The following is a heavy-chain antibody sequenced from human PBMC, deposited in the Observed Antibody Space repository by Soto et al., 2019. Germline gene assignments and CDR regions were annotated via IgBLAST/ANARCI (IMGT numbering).Heavy chain of an antibody. J-gene: IGHJ6*02. D-gene: IGHD1-26*01. CDR3: ARDHSLTLFGMDV. CDR1: GFTFSSYA. Sequence: VGSLRLSCAASGFTFSSYAMHWVRQAPGKGLEWVALISYEGSKKYYADSVKGRFTISRDNSKNTLFLQMNSLSAEDTALYYCARDHSLTLFGMDVWGQGTTVTVSS. V-gene: IGHV3-30-3*01. CDR2: ISYEGSKK.